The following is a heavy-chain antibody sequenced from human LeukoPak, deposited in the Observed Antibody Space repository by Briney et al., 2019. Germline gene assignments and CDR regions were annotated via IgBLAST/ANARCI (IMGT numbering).Heavy chain of an antibody. J-gene: IGHJ4*02. CDR1: GGSFSGYY. CDR2: VYDSGST. Sequence: SETLSHTCAVYGGSFSGYYWGWIRQPPGKGLEWIGSVYDSGSTYYNPSLKSRVTIHVDTSKNQFSLRLSSVTAADTAEYYCARHGGAAAGLDYCGQGILVTVSS. CDR3: ARHGGAAAGLDY. D-gene: IGHD6-13*01. V-gene: IGHV4-39*01.